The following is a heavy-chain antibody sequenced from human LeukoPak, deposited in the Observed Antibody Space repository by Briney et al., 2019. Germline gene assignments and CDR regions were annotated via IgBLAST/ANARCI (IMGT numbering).Heavy chain of an antibody. D-gene: IGHD1-20*01. CDR2: ISPTSSYT. J-gene: IGHJ4*02. V-gene: IGHV3-21*01. CDR3: AKDHNWSFED. CDR1: GFTFSSYN. Sequence: GGSLRLSCAASGFTFSSYNMNWVRQAPGKGLDWVSSISPTSSYTSYTDSVKGRFTISRDNAKNSVYLQMNSLRTEDTAVYYCAKDHNWSFEDWGQGTLVTVSS.